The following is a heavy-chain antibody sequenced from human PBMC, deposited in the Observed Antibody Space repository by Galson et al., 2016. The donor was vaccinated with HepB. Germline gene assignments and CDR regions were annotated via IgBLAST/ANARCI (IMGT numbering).Heavy chain of an antibody. CDR3: ARQCPEKHYDILTGYDN. V-gene: IGHV3-74*03. J-gene: IGHJ4*02. Sequence: SLRLSCAASGFTFSDDWMHWVRQAPGKGLVWVSRINSDGSSITYADSVKGRFTISRDNAKNTLYLQMNSLRAEDTAVYFCARQCPEKHYDILTGYDNWGQGTLVTVSS. CDR2: INSDGSSI. D-gene: IGHD3-9*01. CDR1: GFTFSDDW.